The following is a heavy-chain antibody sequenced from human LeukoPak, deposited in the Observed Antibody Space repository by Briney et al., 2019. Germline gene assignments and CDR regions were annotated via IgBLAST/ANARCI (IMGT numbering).Heavy chain of an antibody. CDR2: IYSSGST. V-gene: IGHV4-4*07. CDR1: GGSIDSYY. J-gene: IGHJ4*02. CDR3: ARDRGYRGYDHFDY. D-gene: IGHD5-12*01. Sequence: PSETLPLTCTVSGGSIDSYYWSWIRQPAGKGLEWIGRIYSSGSTNYNPSFKSRVTMSVDTSKNQFFLKLSSVTAADTAVYYCARDRGYRGYDHFDYWGQGTLVTVSS.